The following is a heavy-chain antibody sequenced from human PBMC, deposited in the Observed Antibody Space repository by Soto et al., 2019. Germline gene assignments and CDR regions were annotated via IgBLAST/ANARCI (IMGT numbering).Heavy chain of an antibody. Sequence: PGESLKISCKVSGYSFTSYWIGWVRQMPGKGLEWMGIIYPGDSDTRYSPSFQGQVTISADKSISTAYLQWSSLKASDTAMYYCARLVTYCSGGSCYRDYDAFDIWGQGTMVTVS. V-gene: IGHV5-51*01. CDR2: IYPGDSDT. CDR1: GYSFTSYW. J-gene: IGHJ3*02. CDR3: ARLVTYCSGGSCYRDYDAFDI. D-gene: IGHD2-15*01.